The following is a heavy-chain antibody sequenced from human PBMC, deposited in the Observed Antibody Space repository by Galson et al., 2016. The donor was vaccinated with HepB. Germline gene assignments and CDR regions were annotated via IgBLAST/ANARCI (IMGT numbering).Heavy chain of an antibody. CDR1: GFTVSDFY. D-gene: IGHD5-24*01. CDR2: ITTDGNT. J-gene: IGHJ4*02. CDR3: ARAQFH. Sequence: SLRLSCAASGFTVSDFYMKWVRQAPGKGLEWVSHITTDGNTHYADSVRGRFSISRDNSKNTLYLQMNSLRAEDTAVYYCARAQFHWGQGALVTVSA. V-gene: IGHV3-66*01.